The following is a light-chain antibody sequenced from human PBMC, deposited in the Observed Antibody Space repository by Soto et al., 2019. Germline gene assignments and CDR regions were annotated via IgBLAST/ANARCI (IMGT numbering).Light chain of an antibody. Sequence: IVLTQSPATLSLSPGERATLSCTASQSISSHLAWYQQKPGQAPRLLIYGASNRATGIPARFSGRGSGTDFTLTIRSLEPEDFAVYYCQQRINWPLTFGGGTKVEIK. V-gene: IGKV3-11*01. CDR2: GAS. J-gene: IGKJ4*01. CDR1: QSISSH. CDR3: QQRINWPLT.